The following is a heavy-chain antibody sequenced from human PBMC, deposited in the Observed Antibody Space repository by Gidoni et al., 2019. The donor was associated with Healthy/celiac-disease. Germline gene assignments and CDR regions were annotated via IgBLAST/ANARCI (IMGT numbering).Heavy chain of an antibody. J-gene: IGHJ3*02. D-gene: IGHD1-26*01. CDR2: ISAYKGNT. CDR1: ASTFTSYG. V-gene: IGHV1-18*01. CDR3: ARRKMWEPGAFDI. Sequence: QVQLVQSGAAVKKLGASATVPCKASASTFTSYGISWVRQAPGQGIEWMGWISAYKGNTNKAQKIQGRVTMTTDTSTSKAYMELRSLGSDDTAVYYCARRKMWEPGAFDIWGQGTMVTVSS.